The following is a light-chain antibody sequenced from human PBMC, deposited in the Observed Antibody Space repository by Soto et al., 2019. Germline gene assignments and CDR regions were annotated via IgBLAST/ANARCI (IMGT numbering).Light chain of an antibody. CDR2: KAS. CDR1: QTISRW. Sequence: DIQMTQSPSTLSASVGDRVTITCRASQTISRWLAWYRQKPERAPKLLIYKASSLQSGVPSRFSGSGSGTEFTLTISSLQPDDFATYYCQQYSSYFWTFGQGTKVDIK. V-gene: IGKV1-5*03. J-gene: IGKJ1*01. CDR3: QQYSSYFWT.